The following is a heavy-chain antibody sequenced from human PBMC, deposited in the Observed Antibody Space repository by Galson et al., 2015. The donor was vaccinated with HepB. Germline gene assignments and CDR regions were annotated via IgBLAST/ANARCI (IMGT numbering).Heavy chain of an antibody. J-gene: IGHJ4*02. D-gene: IGHD6-13*01. CDR1: GFTFDDYA. CDR3: AKPSAMEAAEYFNS. V-gene: IGHV3-9*01. Sequence: SLRLSCAASGFTFDDYAMHWVRHAPGKGLEWVSSISRNGDNIFYADSVKGRFTLSRDNAKNSLYLQMNSLRPEDTALYYCAKPSAMEAAEYFNSWGQGALVTVSS. CDR2: ISRNGDNI.